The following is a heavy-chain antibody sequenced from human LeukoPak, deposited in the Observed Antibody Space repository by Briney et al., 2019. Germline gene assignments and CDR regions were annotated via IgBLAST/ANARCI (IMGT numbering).Heavy chain of an antibody. D-gene: IGHD3-3*01. V-gene: IGHV1-2*02. J-gene: IGHJ4*02. CDR2: INPNSGGT. CDR1: GYTFTGYY. Sequence: ASVKVSCKASGYTFTGYYMHWVRQAPGQGLEWMGWINPNSGGTNYAQKFQGRVTMTRDTSISTAYMELSRLRSDDTAVYYCARVWGVYVFWSGYFLSAAQYYFDYWGQGTLVTVSS. CDR3: ARVWGVYVFWSGYFLSAAQYYFDY.